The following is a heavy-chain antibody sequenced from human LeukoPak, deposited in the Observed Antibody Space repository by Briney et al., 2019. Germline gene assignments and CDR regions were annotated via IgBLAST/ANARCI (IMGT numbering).Heavy chain of an antibody. J-gene: IGHJ3*02. CDR1: GFTVSSNY. CDR3: ARKTTVTVRAPFDM. V-gene: IGHV3-53*01. CDR2: IYSGGST. Sequence: GGSLRLSCAASGFTVSSNYMSWVRQAPGKGLEWVSVIYSGGSTYYADSVKGRLTISRDNSKNTLYLQMNSLRAEDTAVYYCARKTTVTVRAPFDMWGQGTLVTVSS. D-gene: IGHD4-17*01.